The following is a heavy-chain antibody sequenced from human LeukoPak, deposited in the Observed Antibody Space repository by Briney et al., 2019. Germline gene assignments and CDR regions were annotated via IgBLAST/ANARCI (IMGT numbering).Heavy chain of an antibody. CDR1: GDSVSSDSAA. J-gene: IGHJ3*02. V-gene: IGHV6-1*01. D-gene: IGHD3-10*01. CDR3: ACSRGRGAFDI. Sequence: SQTLSLTCALSGDSVSSDSAAWSWIRQSPSRGLEWLGRTYYRSKWYNDYALSMKSRITISPDTSKNQFSLQLNSVTPEDTAVYYCACSRGRGAFDIWGQGTMVTVSS. CDR2: TYYRSKWYN.